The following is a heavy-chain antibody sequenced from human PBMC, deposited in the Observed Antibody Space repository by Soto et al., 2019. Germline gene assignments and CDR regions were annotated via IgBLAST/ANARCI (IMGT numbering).Heavy chain of an antibody. Sequence: SVKVSCKASGFTFTSSGVQWVRQARGQRLEWIGWIVVGSGNTNYAQKFQERVTITRDMSTSTAYMELSSLRSEDTAVYYCAADRTIAAAGTHYYGMDVWGQGTTVAVSS. CDR2: IVVGSGNT. D-gene: IGHD6-13*01. V-gene: IGHV1-58*01. J-gene: IGHJ6*02. CDR3: AADRTIAAAGTHYYGMDV. CDR1: GFTFTSSG.